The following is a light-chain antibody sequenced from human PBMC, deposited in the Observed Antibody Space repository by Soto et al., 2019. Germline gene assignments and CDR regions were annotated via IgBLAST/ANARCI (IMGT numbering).Light chain of an antibody. Sequence: QSVLTQPGSVSGSPGQSITISCTGTSSDVGGYNYVSWYQQHPGKAPKLMIYEVSNRPSGVSNRFSGSKSGNTASLTISGLQAEGEADYYCSSYTSSSTLYVFGTGTKV. V-gene: IGLV2-14*01. CDR3: SSYTSSSTLYV. J-gene: IGLJ1*01. CDR2: EVS. CDR1: SSDVGGYNY.